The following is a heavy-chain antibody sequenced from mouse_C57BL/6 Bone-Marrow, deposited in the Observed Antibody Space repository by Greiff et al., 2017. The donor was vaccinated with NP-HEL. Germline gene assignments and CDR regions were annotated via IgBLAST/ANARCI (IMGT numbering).Heavy chain of an antibody. CDR3: AREGITTVVARYFDV. D-gene: IGHD1-1*01. J-gene: IGHJ1*03. V-gene: IGHV1-54*01. CDR2: INPGSGGT. Sequence: QVQLQQSGAELVRPGTSVKVSCKASGYAFTNYLIEWVKQRPGQGLEWIGVINPGSGGTNYNEKFKGKATQTADKSSSTAYMQLSSLTSEDSAVYFCAREGITTVVARYFDVWGTGTTVTVSS. CDR1: GYAFTNYL.